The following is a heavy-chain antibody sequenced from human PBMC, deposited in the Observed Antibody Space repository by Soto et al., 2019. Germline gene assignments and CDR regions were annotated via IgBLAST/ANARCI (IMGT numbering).Heavy chain of an antibody. V-gene: IGHV1-69*02. CDR1: GGTFSSYT. J-gene: IGHJ5*02. D-gene: IGHD2-2*01. CDR2: IIPILGIA. Sequence: QVQLVQSGAEVKKRGSSVKVSCKASGGTFSSYTISWVRQAPGQGLEWMGRIIPILGIANYAQKFQGSVTITADKSTSTAYMELSSLRSEDTAVYYCARVGQGIVVVPAASWFDPWGQGTLVTVSS. CDR3: ARVGQGIVVVPAASWFDP.